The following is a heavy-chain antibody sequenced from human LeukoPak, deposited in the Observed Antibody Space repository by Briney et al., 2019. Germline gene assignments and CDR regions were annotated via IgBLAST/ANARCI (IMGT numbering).Heavy chain of an antibody. CDR1: AGSISSSSYY. V-gene: IGHV4-39*01. CDR3: ARRAAGAGDFDY. J-gene: IGHJ4*02. Sequence: PSETLSLTCTVSAGSISSSSYYWGWIRQPPGKGLEWIGSIFYSGSTNYNPFLKNRVAISVDTSKNQFSLNLSSVTAADTAVYYYARRAAGAGDFDYWGQGTLVSVST. D-gene: IGHD6-13*01. CDR2: IFYSGST.